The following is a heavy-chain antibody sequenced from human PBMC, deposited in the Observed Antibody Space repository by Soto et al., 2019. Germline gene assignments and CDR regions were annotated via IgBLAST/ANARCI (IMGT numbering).Heavy chain of an antibody. D-gene: IGHD2-15*01. V-gene: IGHV3-23*01. J-gene: IGHJ3*02. CDR1: GFTFSSYA. CDR2: ISGSGGST. CDR3: AKDRRYCSGGSCSSAFDI. Sequence: GGSLRLSCAASGFTFSSYAMSWVRQAPGKGLEWVSAISGSGGSTYYADSVKGRFTISRDNSKNTLYLQMNSLRAEDTAVYYCAKDRRYCSGGSCSSAFDIWGQGTMVTVSS.